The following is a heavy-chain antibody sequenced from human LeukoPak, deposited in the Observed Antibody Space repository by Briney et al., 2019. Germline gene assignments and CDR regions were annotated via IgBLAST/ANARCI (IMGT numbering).Heavy chain of an antibody. J-gene: IGHJ4*02. CDR3: ARDAGDY. Sequence: SETLSLTCTVSGVSISSYYWSWIRQPPGKGLEWIGYIYYSGSTNYNPSLKSRVTISVDTSKNQFSLKLSSVTAADTAVYYWARDAGDYGGQGTLVTVS. CDR2: IYYSGST. V-gene: IGHV4-59*01. CDR1: GVSISSYY.